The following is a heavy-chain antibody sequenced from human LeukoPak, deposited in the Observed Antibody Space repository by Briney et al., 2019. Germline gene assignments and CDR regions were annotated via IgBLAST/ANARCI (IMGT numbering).Heavy chain of an antibody. J-gene: IGHJ4*02. V-gene: IGHV4-39*07. Sequence: PSETLSLTCTVSGGSISSGSYYWSWIRQPPGKGLEWIGEIYHSGSTNYNPSLKSRVTISVDKSKNQFSLKLSSVTAADTAVYYCARWIRGRYFDYWGQGTLVTVSS. CDR1: GGSISSGSYY. D-gene: IGHD5-18*01. CDR2: IYHSGST. CDR3: ARWIRGRYFDY.